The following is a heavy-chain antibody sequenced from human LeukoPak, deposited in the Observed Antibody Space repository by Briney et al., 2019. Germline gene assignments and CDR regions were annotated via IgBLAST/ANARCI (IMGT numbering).Heavy chain of an antibody. CDR1: GFTFSKYW. CDR3: ARGGYSGSYYRFS. CDR2: INTDGTVT. V-gene: IGHV3-74*01. D-gene: IGHD6-25*01. J-gene: IGHJ4*02. Sequence: GGSLRLSCAASGFTFSKYWMLWVRQAPGKGLESVSRINTDGTVTTYADSVKGRFTVSRDNADNTMFLQMNSVRPEDTAVYYCARGGYSGSYYRFSWGQGTPVTVAS.